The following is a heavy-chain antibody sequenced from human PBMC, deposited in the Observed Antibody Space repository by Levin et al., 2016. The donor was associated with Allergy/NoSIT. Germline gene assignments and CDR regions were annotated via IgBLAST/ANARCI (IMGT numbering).Heavy chain of an antibody. CDR2: ISYDGSNT. V-gene: IGHV3-30*18. D-gene: IGHD6-13*01. CDR1: GFTFSSYG. Sequence: GGSLRLSCAASGFTFSSYGMHWVRQAPGKGLEWVAVISYDGSNTYYADSVKGRFTISRDNSKNTLYLQMNSLRPEDTTVYYCAKEVSSSWPYYYYGMDVWGQGTTVTVSS. J-gene: IGHJ6*02. CDR3: AKEVSSSWPYYYYGMDV.